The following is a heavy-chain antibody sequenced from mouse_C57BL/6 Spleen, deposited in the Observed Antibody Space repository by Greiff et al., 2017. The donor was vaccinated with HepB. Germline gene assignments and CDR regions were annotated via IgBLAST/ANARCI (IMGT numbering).Heavy chain of an antibody. CDR1: GFTFSDYG. J-gene: IGHJ2*01. Sequence: DVHLVESGGGLVKPGGSLKLSCAASGFTFSDYGMHWVRQAPEKGLEWVAYISSGSSTIYYADTVKGRFTISRDNAKNTLFLQMTSLRSEDTAMYYCARRSYYGSSLGYWGQGTTLTVSS. V-gene: IGHV5-17*01. CDR3: ARRSYYGSSLGY. CDR2: ISSGSSTI. D-gene: IGHD1-1*01.